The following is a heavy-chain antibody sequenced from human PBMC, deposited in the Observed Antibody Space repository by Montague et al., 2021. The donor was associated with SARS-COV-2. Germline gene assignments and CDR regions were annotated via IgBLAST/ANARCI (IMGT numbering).Heavy chain of an antibody. CDR3: ARGQSGSYSGGWVPVALFDFYHYMDI. D-gene: IGHD6-25*01. CDR2: INHRGNT. CDR1: GGSFSDYY. Sequence: SETLSLTCAVYGGSFSDYYWSWVRRPPGKGLEWIGDINHRGNTNVSPNPKSRVTISVDTSKNQFTLKLTSVTAADSAVYYCARGQSGSYSGGWVPVALFDFYHYMDIWGRGTTVAVSS. J-gene: IGHJ6*03. V-gene: IGHV4-34*01.